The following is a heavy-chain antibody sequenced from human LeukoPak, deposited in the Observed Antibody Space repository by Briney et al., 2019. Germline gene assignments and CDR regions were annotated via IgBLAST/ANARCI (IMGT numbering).Heavy chain of an antibody. V-gene: IGHV5-51*01. CDR2: IYPGDSDT. CDR3: ARQRTYYDSSGYYSLFDY. CDR1: GYSFTSYW. Sequence: GESLKISCKGSGYSFTSYWIGWVRQMPGKGLEWMGIIYPGDSDTRYSPSFQGQVTISADKSISTAYLQWSSLKASDTAMYYCARQRTYYDSSGYYSLFDYWGQGTLVTVSS. J-gene: IGHJ4*02. D-gene: IGHD3-22*01.